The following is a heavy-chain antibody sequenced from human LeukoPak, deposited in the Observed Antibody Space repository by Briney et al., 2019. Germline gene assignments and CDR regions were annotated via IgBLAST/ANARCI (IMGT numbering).Heavy chain of an antibody. J-gene: IGHJ4*02. D-gene: IGHD6-13*01. CDR3: ASRSIAAAGAWYFDY. V-gene: IGHV4-4*07. Sequence: PSETLSLTCTVSGGSISSYYWSWIRQPAGNGLEWIGRIYTSGSTNYNPSLKSRVTMSVDTSKNQFSLKLSSVTAADTAVYYCASRSIAAAGAWYFDYWGQGTLVTVSS. CDR1: GGSISSYY. CDR2: IYTSGST.